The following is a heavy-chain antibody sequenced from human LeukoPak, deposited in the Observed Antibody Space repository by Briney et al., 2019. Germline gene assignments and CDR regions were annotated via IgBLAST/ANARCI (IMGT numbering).Heavy chain of an antibody. CDR2: MNPNSGNT. CDR1: GYTFTNYD. Sequence: ASVKVSCKASGYTFTNYDINWVRQATGQGLEWMGWMNPNSGNTGCAQKFQGRVTLTRDTSISTAYMELSSLRSDDTAFYYCARAPMGAAALYWGQGTLVTVSS. J-gene: IGHJ4*02. CDR3: ARAPMGAAALY. D-gene: IGHD6-13*01. V-gene: IGHV1-8*01.